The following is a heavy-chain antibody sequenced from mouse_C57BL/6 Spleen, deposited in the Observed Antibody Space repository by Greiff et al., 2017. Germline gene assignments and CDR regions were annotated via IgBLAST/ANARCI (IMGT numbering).Heavy chain of an antibody. V-gene: IGHV1-52*01. CDR2: IDPSDSET. Sequence: VKLQQPGAELVRPGSSVKLSCKASGYTFTSYWMHWVKQRPIQGLEWIGNIDPSDSETHYNQKFKDKATLTVDKSSSTAYMQLSSLTSEDSAVYYCARRGGSSYRYFDVWATGTTVTVSS. CDR1: GYTFTSYW. D-gene: IGHD1-1*01. CDR3: ARRGGSSYRYFDV. J-gene: IGHJ1*03.